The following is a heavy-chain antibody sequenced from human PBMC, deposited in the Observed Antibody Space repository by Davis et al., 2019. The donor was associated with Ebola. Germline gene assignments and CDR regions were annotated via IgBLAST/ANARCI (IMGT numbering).Heavy chain of an antibody. D-gene: IGHD4-23*01. CDR2: INHSGST. V-gene: IGHV4-4*02. J-gene: IGHJ6*02. Sequence: SETLSLTCAVSGGSISSSNWWSWVRQPPGKGLEWIGEINHSGSTNYNPSLKSRVTISVDTSKNQFSLKLSSVTAADTAVYYCARRRSWDPRWYYYGMDVWGQGTTVTVSS. CDR3: ARRRSWDPRWYYYGMDV. CDR1: GGSISSSNW.